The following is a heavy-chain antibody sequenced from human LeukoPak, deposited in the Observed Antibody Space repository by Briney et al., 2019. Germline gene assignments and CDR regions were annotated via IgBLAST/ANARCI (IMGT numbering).Heavy chain of an antibody. V-gene: IGHV4-39*01. D-gene: IGHD1-26*01. CDR2: IYYSGST. J-gene: IGHJ4*02. CDR1: GGSISSSSYY. Sequence: SETLSLTCTVSGGSISSSSYYWGWIRQPPGKGLEWIGSIYYSGSTYYNPSLKSRVIISVDTSKNQFSLKLSSVTAADTAVYYCARHVKVGDGFDYWGQGTLVTVSS. CDR3: ARHVKVGDGFDY.